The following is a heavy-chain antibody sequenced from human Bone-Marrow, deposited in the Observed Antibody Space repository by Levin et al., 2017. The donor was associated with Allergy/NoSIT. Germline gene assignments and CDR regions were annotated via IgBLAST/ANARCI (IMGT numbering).Heavy chain of an antibody. V-gene: IGHV3-23*01. J-gene: IGHJ5*02. CDR1: GFTFSSYA. CDR3: AKVVAVAGGDWFDP. CDR2: IISGGST. D-gene: IGHD6-19*01. Sequence: GESLKISCAASGFTFSSYAMSWVRQAPGKGLEWVSSIISGGSTYYADSVKGRFTISRDNSKNTLYLQMNSLRAEDTAVYHCAKVVAVAGGDWFDPWGQGTLVTVSS.